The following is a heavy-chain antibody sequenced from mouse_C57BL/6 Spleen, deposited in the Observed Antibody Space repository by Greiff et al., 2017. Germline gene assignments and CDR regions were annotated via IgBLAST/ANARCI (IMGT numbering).Heavy chain of an antibody. V-gene: IGHV8-12*01. CDR1: GFSLSTSGMG. J-gene: IGHJ4*01. CDR3: ARRDYYGSSRYYAMDY. D-gene: IGHD1-1*01. Sequence: QVTLKESGPGILQSSQTLSLTCSFSGFSLSTSGMGVSWIRQPSGKGLEWLAHIYWDDDKRYNPSLKRRLTISKDTSRNQVFLKITSVDTADTATYYCARRDYYGSSRYYAMDYWGQGTSVTVSS. CDR2: IYWDDDK.